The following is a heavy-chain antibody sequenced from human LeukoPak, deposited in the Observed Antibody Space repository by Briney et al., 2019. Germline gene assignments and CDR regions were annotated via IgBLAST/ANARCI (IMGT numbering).Heavy chain of an antibody. CDR2: INSDGSST. J-gene: IGHJ4*02. CDR3: ARDGNSKGDFDY. D-gene: IGHD4-11*01. V-gene: IGHV3-74*01. Sequence: GRSLRLSCAASGFTFSSYWMHWVRQAPGKGLVWVSRINSDGSSTSYADSVKGRFTISRDNAKNTLYLQMNSLRAEDTAVYYCARDGNSKGDFDYWGQGTLVTVSS. CDR1: GFTFSSYW.